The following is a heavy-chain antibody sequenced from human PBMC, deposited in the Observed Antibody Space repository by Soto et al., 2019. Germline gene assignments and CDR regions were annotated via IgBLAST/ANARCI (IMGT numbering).Heavy chain of an antibody. J-gene: IGHJ5*02. V-gene: IGHV3-23*01. D-gene: IGHD2-21*01. CDR3: ARCAVLSTTSGGWCNWFDP. Sequence: EVQLLESGGGLVQPGGSLRLPCTASEFTFSNYAMSWVRQAPGKGLGWVSAISASGAATYYVYSVKGRFTISRDNSKNTLYVQRNSLRAEDTGVYYCARCAVLSTTSGGWCNWFDPWGQGTLVTVSS. CDR1: EFTFSNYA. CDR2: ISASGAAT.